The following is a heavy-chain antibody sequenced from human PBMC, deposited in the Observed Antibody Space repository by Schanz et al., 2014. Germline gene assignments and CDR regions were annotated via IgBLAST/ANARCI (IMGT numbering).Heavy chain of an antibody. J-gene: IGHJ5*01. CDR2: IMPILENP. CDR1: GGTFSNHG. Sequence: QLQLVQSGPEVAEPGSSVKVSCKTSGGTFSNHGITWVRQAPGQGFEWMGKIMPILENPNYAQKFQGRVTMTADKSTSTVYMELSSLRSEDAAVYYCATIGASTWFDSWGQGTLVTVSS. CDR3: ATIGASTWFDS. D-gene: IGHD2-15*01. V-gene: IGHV1-69*04.